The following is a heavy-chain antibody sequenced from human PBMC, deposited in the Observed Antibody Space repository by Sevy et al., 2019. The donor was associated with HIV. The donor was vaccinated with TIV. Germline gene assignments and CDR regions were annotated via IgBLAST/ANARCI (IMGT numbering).Heavy chain of an antibody. D-gene: IGHD3-16*01. CDR2: ISPSSSTI. V-gene: IGHV3-48*01. CDR1: GFTFRTYN. J-gene: IGHJ6*02. CDR3: ARGGHLYYGMDV. Sequence: GGCLRLSCAASGFTFRTYNMNWVRQAPGKGLEWLSYISPSSSTIHYADSVKGRFTISRDNPKSSLYLQMNSLRAGDTAVYYCARGGHLYYGMDVWGQGTTVTVSS.